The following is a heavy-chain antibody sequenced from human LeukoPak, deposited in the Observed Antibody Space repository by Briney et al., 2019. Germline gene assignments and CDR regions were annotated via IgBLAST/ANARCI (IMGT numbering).Heavy chain of an antibody. CDR1: GGSISSGDYY. CDR3: ARVLYSYGPYYFDY. V-gene: IGHV4-30-4*01. J-gene: IGHJ4*02. CDR2: IYYSGST. Sequence: SQTLSLTCTVSGGSISSGDYYWSWIHQPPGKGLEWIWYIYYSGSTYYNPSLKSRVTISVDTSKNQFSLKLSSVTAADTAVYYCARVLYSYGPYYFDYWGQGTLVTVSS. D-gene: IGHD5-18*01.